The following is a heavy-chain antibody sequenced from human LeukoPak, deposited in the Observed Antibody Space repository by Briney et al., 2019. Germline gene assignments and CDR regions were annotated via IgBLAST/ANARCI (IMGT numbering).Heavy chain of an antibody. D-gene: IGHD3-22*01. CDR3: ARGGRRLFQLISDY. CDR2: ISAYNGNT. Sequence: GASVKVSCKASGYTFTIYGISWVRQAPGQGREWMGWISAYNGNTNYAQKLQGRVTMTTDTSTSTAYMELRSLRSDDTAVYYCARGGRRLFQLISDYWGQGTLVTVSS. V-gene: IGHV1-18*01. CDR1: GYTFTIYG. J-gene: IGHJ4*02.